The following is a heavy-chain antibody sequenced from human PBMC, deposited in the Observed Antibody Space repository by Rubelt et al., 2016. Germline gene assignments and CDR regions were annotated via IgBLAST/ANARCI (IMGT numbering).Heavy chain of an antibody. V-gene: IGHV4-39*01. Sequence: QLQLQESGPGLVKPSETLPLTCTVSGGSISRSSYYWGWIRQPPGKGLEWIGSIYYSWNTYYNPSLKSRVTISLDTSKHQFLLELHCVTADDTAGYDGVRQGRDTSGKNSAGYWGQGTLVTVSS. CDR3: VRQGRDTSGKNSAGY. CDR2: IYYSWNT. J-gene: IGHJ4*02. D-gene: IGHD3-22*01. CDR1: GGSISRSSYY.